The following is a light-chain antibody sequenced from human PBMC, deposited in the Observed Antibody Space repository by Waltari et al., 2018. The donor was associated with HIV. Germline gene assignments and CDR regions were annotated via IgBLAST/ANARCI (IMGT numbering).Light chain of an antibody. J-gene: IGLJ2*01. V-gene: IGLV3-19*01. CDR3: NSRDSSGVV. CDR2: GKN. CDR1: SLSSYF. Sequence: SSELTQDPAVSEALGQTVRITCRGDSLSSYFASWYQQKPRQAPLLVIYGKNNRPSGIPDRFSVSTSGNTASLTITGTQAEDEADYYCNSRDSSGVVFGGGTKLTVL.